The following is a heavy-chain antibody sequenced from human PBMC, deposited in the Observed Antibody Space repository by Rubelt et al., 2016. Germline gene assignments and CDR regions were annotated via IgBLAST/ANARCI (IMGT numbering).Heavy chain of an antibody. V-gene: IGHV1-2*02. Sequence: QVQLVQSGAEVKKPGASVKVSCKASGYTFTGYYMHWVRQAPGQGLEWMGWINPNSGGTNLDKNFQGRVTRTRDTSISTAYMGLSRLRSDDTAVYYCARIGSYGNGCWWGQGTLVTVSS. D-gene: IGHD5-18*01. CDR3: ARIGSYGNGCW. CDR1: GYTFTGYY. CDR2: INPNSGGT. J-gene: IGHJ4*02.